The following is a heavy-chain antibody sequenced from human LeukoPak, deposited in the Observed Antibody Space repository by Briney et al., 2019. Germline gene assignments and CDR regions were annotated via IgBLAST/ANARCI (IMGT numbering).Heavy chain of an antibody. CDR1: GGTFSSYA. D-gene: IGHD3-3*01. CDR3: ATPTYYDFWSGYSNTYYYYYMDV. CDR2: IIPVFGTA. V-gene: IGHV1-69*13. J-gene: IGHJ6*03. Sequence: SVKVSCKASGGTFSSYAISWVRQAPGQGLEWMGGIIPVFGTANYAQKFQGRVTITADESTSTAYMELSSLRSEDTAVYYCATPTYYDFWSGYSNTYYYYYMDVWGKGTTVTVSS.